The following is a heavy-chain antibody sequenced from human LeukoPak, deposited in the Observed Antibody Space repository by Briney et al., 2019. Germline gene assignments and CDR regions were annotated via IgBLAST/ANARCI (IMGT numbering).Heavy chain of an antibody. D-gene: IGHD2-15*01. J-gene: IGHJ4*02. CDR2: ITGSGGST. CDR1: GFTFDNFA. Sequence: PGGSLRLSCAPSGFTFDNFAMTWVPQAPGKGLGWVSEITGSGGSTYYADSVKGRFTISRDNSKNTLYLQTNSLAAEDTAIYYCALGIFDFVYWGQGTLFTVSS. V-gene: IGHV3-23*01. CDR3: ALGIFDFVY.